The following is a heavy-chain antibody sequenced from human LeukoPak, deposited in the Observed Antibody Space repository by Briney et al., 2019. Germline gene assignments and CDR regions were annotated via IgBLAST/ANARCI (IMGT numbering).Heavy chain of an antibody. CDR1: GYTFTSYH. J-gene: IGHJ3*02. D-gene: IGHD1-26*01. V-gene: IGHV1-2*02. CDR3: ARDPGVGATTNAFDI. Sequence: ASVKVSCKASGYTFTSYHMHWVRQAPGQGLEWMGWINPNSGGTNYAQKFQGRVTMTRDTSISTAYMELSRLRSDDTAVYYCARDPGVGATTNAFDIWGQGTMVTVSS. CDR2: INPNSGGT.